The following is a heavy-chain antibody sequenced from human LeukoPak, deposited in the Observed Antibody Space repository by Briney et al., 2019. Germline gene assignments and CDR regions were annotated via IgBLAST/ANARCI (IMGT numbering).Heavy chain of an antibody. Sequence: ASVKVSCKASGYTFTSYAMHWVRQAPGQRLEWMGWINAGNGNTKYSQKFQGRVTITRDTSASTAYMELSSLRSEDTAVYYCARDVPSYYYDSSGYYSLPNPINDAFDIWGQGTMVTVS. CDR1: GYTFTSYA. V-gene: IGHV1-3*01. D-gene: IGHD3-22*01. CDR2: INAGNGNT. J-gene: IGHJ3*02. CDR3: ARDVPSYYYDSSGYYSLPNPINDAFDI.